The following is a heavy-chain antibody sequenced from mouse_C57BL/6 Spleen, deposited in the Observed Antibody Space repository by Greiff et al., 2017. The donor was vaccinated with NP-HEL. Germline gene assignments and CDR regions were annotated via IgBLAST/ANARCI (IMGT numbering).Heavy chain of an antibody. CDR1: GYTFTSYW. D-gene: IGHD4-1*01. CDR2: IDPSDSYT. CDR3: ARSDSGAVAWFAY. V-gene: IGHV1-69*01. J-gene: IGHJ3*01. Sequence: VQLQQPGAELVMPGASVKLSCKASGYTFTSYWMHWVKQRPGQGLEWIGEIDPSDSYTNYNQKFKGKSTLTVDKSSSTAYMQLSSLTSEDSAVYYCARSDSGAVAWFAYWGQGTLVTVSA.